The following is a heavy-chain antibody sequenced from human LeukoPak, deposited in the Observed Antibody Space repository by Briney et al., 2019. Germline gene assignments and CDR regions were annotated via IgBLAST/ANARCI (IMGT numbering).Heavy chain of an antibody. V-gene: IGHV1-8*01. CDR1: GYTFTSYD. D-gene: IGHD6-13*01. CDR3: ARAEGSSWYAPPTLVDY. CDR2: MNPNSGST. Sequence: ASVKVSCKASGYTFTSYDIDWVRQATGQGLEWMGWMNPNSGSTGYAQKFQGRVTMTRNTSISTAYMELSSLRSEDTAVYYCARAEGSSWYAPPTLVDYWGQGTLVTVSP. J-gene: IGHJ4*02.